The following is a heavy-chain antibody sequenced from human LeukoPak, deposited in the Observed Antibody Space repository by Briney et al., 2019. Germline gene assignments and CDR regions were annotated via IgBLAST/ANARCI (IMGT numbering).Heavy chain of an antibody. J-gene: IGHJ4*02. V-gene: IGHV3-23*01. Sequence: GGSLRLSCAASGCTVSSNYMSWVRQAPGKGLEWVSAISGSGGSTYYADSVKGRFTISRDNSKNTLYLQMNSLRAEDTAVYYCAKSILVWQQLVTFDYWGQGTLVTVSS. CDR1: GCTVSSNY. D-gene: IGHD6-13*01. CDR3: AKSILVWQQLVTFDY. CDR2: ISGSGGST.